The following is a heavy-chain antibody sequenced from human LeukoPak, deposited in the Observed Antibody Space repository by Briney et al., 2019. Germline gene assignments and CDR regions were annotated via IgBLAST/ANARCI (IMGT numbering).Heavy chain of an antibody. Sequence: GASVKVSCKASGYTFTSYGISWVRQAPGQGLEWMGWISAYNGNTKYSQKFQGRVTITRDTSASTAYMELSSLRSEDTAVYYCARERGVMGWFDPWGQGTLVTVSS. CDR1: GYTFTSYG. D-gene: IGHD2-21*01. V-gene: IGHV1-18*04. CDR2: ISAYNGNT. J-gene: IGHJ5*02. CDR3: ARERGVMGWFDP.